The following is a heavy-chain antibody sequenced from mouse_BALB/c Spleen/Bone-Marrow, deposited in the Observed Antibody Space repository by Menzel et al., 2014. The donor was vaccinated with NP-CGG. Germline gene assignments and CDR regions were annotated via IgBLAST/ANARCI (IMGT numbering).Heavy chain of an antibody. J-gene: IGHJ3*01. V-gene: IGHV5-9-3*01. CDR2: ISSGGSYT. D-gene: IGHD2-4*01. CDR3: ARHDSAWFAY. Sequence: EVQRVESGGGLVKPGGSLKLSCAASGFTFSSYAMSWVRQTPEKRLERVAAISSGGSYTYYPDSVKGRFTISRDNAKNTLYLQMSSLRSEDTAMYYCARHDSAWFAYWGQGTLVTVPA. CDR1: GFTFSSYA.